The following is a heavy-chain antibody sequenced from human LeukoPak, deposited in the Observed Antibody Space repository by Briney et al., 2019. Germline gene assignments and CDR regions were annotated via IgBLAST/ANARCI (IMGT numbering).Heavy chain of an antibody. CDR2: IWYDGSNK. D-gene: IGHD3-9*01. Sequence: GGSLRLSCAASGFTFSSYGMHWVRQAPGKGLEWVAVIWYDGSNKYYADSVKGRFTISRDNSKNTLYLQMNSLRAEDTAVYYCARVLYFDWFPQNAFDIWGQGTMVTVSS. CDR3: ARVLYFDWFPQNAFDI. CDR1: GFTFSSYG. J-gene: IGHJ3*02. V-gene: IGHV3-33*01.